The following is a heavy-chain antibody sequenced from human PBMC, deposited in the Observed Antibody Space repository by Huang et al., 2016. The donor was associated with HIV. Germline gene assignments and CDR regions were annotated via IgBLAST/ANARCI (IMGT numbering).Heavy chain of an antibody. J-gene: IGHJ6*03. CDR2: ISTITGDQ. CDR3: ARGISRSVHNYYYMDV. V-gene: IGHV7-4-1*02. Sequence: QVQLVQSGSVLKEPGASVKVSCKASGYTFTGYPLTWVRQAPGQGLECVGWISTITGDQTDAQAFTGRLVLSLDTSVSTSYLQISSLKPEDTATYFCARGISRSVHNYYYMDVWGKGTTVTVSS. D-gene: IGHD6-19*01. CDR1: GYTFTGYP.